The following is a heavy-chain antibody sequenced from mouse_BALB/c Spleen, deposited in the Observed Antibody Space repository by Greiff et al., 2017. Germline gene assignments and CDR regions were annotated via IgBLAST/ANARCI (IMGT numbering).Heavy chain of an antibody. Sequence: QVQLQQSGAELVRPEVSVKISCKGSGYTFTDYAMHWVKQSHAKSLEWIGVISTYYGDASYNQKFKGKATMTVDKSSSTAYMELARLTSEDSAIYYCARSYYGNYVTMDYWGQGTSVTVSS. J-gene: IGHJ4*01. CDR1: GYTFTDYA. CDR3: ARSYYGNYVTMDY. V-gene: IGHV1S137*01. D-gene: IGHD2-10*01. CDR2: ISTYYGDA.